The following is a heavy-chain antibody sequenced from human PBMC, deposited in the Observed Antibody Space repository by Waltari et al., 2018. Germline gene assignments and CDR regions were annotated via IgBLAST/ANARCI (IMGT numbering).Heavy chain of an antibody. D-gene: IGHD6-13*01. Sequence: QVQLVQSGAEVKKPGASVKVSCKASGYTFTSYDINWVRQATGQGLEWMGWMNPNSGNTGYAQKFQGRVTMTRNTSISTAYMELSSLRSEETAVYYCARARSSSWYWGAYYYYYMDVWGKGTTVTVSS. J-gene: IGHJ6*03. CDR1: GYTFTSYD. CDR3: ARARSSSWYWGAYYYYYMDV. CDR2: MNPNSGNT. V-gene: IGHV1-8*01.